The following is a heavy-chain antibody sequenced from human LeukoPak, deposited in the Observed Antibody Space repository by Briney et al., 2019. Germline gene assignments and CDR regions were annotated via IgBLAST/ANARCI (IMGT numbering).Heavy chain of an antibody. CDR2: IYYSGST. CDR3: ARVGAANEYY. CDR1: GGSVSSGSYY. D-gene: IGHD1-1*01. Sequence: SETLSLTCTVSGGSVSSGSYYWSWIRQPPGKGLEWIGYIYYSGSTNYNPSLKSRVTISVDTSKNQFSLKLSSVTAADTAVYYCARVGAANEYYWGQGTLVTVSS. J-gene: IGHJ4*02. V-gene: IGHV4-61*01.